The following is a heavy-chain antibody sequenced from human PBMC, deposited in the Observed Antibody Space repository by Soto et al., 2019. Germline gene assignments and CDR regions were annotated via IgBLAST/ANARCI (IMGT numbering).Heavy chain of an antibody. CDR2: INPKSRGT. CDR3: ARVTLTAGNWFDP. J-gene: IGHJ5*02. V-gene: IGHV1-2*02. Sequence: GSVKVCFKASGYTFTDYFIHLVRQAPGQGFEWMGWINPKSRGTTYAPKLQGRVTMTRDTSNSTAYMELRGLTSDDTAIYYCARVTLTAGNWFDPWGQGTLVTVSS. CDR1: GYTFTDYF.